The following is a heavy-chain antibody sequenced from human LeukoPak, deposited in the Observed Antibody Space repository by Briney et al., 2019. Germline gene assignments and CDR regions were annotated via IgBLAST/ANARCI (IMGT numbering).Heavy chain of an antibody. CDR2: ISGSSSYI. J-gene: IGHJ4*02. Sequence: GGSLRLSCAASGFTFSTYSMNWVRQAPGKGLEWVSSISGSSSYIYYADSVKGRFTISRDNSKNSLYLQMHSLRAEDTAVYYCARDRTAFYGDYVHFDYWGQGTLVTVSS. D-gene: IGHD4-17*01. CDR3: ARDRTAFYGDYVHFDY. V-gene: IGHV3-21*01. CDR1: GFTFSTYS.